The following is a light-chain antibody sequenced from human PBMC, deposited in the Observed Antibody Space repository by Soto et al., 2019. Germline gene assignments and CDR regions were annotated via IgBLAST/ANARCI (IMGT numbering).Light chain of an antibody. CDR3: QQLNSYPIT. Sequence: DIQLTQSPSFLSASVGDRVTITCRASQGISSYLAWYQQKPGKAPKLLIYAASTLQSGVPSRFSGSGSVTEFTLTINSLQPEDFATYYCQQLNSYPITFGQGTRLEIK. CDR2: AAS. J-gene: IGKJ5*01. V-gene: IGKV1-9*01. CDR1: QGISSY.